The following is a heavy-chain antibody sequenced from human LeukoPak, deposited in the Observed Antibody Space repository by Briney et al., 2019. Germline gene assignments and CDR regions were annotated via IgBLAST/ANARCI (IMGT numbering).Heavy chain of an antibody. CDR2: ISSSSSYT. CDR3: ARSYDILTGYLFGYYYYYGMDV. J-gene: IGHJ6*04. D-gene: IGHD3-9*01. CDR1: GFTFSDYY. Sequence: GGSLRLSCAASGFTFSDYYMSWIRQAPGKGLEWFSYISSSSSYTNYADSVKGRFTISRDNAKNSLYLQMNSLRAEDTAVYYCARSYDILTGYLFGYYYYYGMDVWGKGTTVTVSS. V-gene: IGHV3-11*06.